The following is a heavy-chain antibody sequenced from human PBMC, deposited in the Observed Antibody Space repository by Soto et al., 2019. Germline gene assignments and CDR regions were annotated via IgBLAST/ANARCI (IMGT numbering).Heavy chain of an antibody. CDR2: ISNSGEDT. D-gene: IGHD2-8*01. CDR1: GFSFSDYY. Sequence: QVRLVESGGGLVKPGGSVSLSCAASGFSFSDYYMTWIRQAPGKGLEWVSRISNSGEDTNYADSVQGRFTISRDNGENSLYLKMSSWRAEDTAVYCCTRKHRAREIVHEVFAIGGQGPMVSVSS. J-gene: IGHJ3*02. V-gene: IGHV3-11*06. CDR3: TRKHRAREIVHEVFAI.